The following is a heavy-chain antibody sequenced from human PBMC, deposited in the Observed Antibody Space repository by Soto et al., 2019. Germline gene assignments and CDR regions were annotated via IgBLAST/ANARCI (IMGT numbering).Heavy chain of an antibody. CDR2: TYYRSKWYN. Sequence: SQTLSLTCAISGDSVSSNGATWNWIRQSPSRGLEWLGRTYYRSKWYNDYAISVKSRITINPDTSKNQFSLQLHSVIPEDTAVYYCARANAPGIAAAGTRLIWFDPWGQGTLVTVSS. CDR1: GDSVSSNGAT. D-gene: IGHD6-13*01. CDR3: ARANAPGIAAAGTRLIWFDP. V-gene: IGHV6-1*01. J-gene: IGHJ5*02.